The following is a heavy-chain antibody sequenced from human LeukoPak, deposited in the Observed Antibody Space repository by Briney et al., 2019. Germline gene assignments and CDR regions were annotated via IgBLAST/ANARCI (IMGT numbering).Heavy chain of an antibody. J-gene: IGHJ5*02. CDR3: ATSKGGGSHTRYPPGKRNWFDP. D-gene: IGHD1-26*01. V-gene: IGHV4-34*01. CDR1: GGSFSGYY. CDR2: INHSGST. Sequence: SETLSLICAVYGGSFSGYYWSWIRQPPGKGLEWIGEINHSGSTNYNPSLKSRVTISVDTSKNQFSLKLSSVTAADTAVYYCATSKGGGSHTRYPPGKRNWFDPWGQGTLVTVSS.